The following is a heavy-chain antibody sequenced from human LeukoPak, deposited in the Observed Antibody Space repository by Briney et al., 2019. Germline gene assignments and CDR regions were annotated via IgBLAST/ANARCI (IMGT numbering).Heavy chain of an antibody. Sequence: ASVKVSCKASGYTFTSYGISWVRQAPGKGLEWMGGFDPEDGETIYAQKFQGRVTMTEDTSTDTAYMELSSLRSEDTAVYYCATYYPDWFDPWGQGTLVTVSS. CDR2: FDPEDGET. CDR3: ATYYPDWFDP. J-gene: IGHJ5*02. CDR1: GYTFTSYG. V-gene: IGHV1-24*01. D-gene: IGHD3-10*01.